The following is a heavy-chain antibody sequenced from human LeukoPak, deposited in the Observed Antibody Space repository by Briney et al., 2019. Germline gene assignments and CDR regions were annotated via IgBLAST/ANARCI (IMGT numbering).Heavy chain of an antibody. CDR2: ISGSGGST. J-gene: IGHJ4*02. D-gene: IGHD3-10*01. Sequence: GGSLRLSCAASGFTFSSYAMSWVRQAPGKGLEWVSAISGSGGSTYYADSVKGRFTISRDNSKNTLYLQMNSLRAEDTAVYYCAKDYYGSGSYYYDYWGQGTLVTVSS. CDR3: AKDYYGSGSYYYDY. CDR1: GFTFSSYA. V-gene: IGHV3-23*01.